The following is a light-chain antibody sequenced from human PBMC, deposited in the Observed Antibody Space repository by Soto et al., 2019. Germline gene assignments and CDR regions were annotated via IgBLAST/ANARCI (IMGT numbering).Light chain of an antibody. CDR1: RDVGSD. J-gene: IGKJ4*01. CDR2: AAS. CDR3: QQRVDWPLT. Sequence: TQMTQSPLSLSASVGEKIIITCRASRDVGSDVSWYQQKPGQAPKLVIYAASNLYTGVPSRFSGRRSGTEFTLTISSLQPEDFASYYCQQRVDWPLTFGGGTRVQI. V-gene: IGKV1-17*01.